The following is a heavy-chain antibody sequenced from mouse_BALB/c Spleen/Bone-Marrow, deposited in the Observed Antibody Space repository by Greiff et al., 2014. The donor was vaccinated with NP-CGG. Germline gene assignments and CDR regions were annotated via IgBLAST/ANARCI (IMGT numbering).Heavy chain of an antibody. CDR2: ISDGGSYT. Sequence: EVKLVESGGGLVKPGGSLKLSCAASGFTFSDYYMYWVRQTPEKRLEWVATISDGGSYTYCPDSVKGRFTISRDIAKNNLYLQMSSLKSEDTAMYYCARDRGVQGYAMDYWGQGTSVTVSS. V-gene: IGHV5-4*02. J-gene: IGHJ4*01. CDR1: GFTFSDYY. CDR3: ARDRGVQGYAMDY. D-gene: IGHD2-14*01.